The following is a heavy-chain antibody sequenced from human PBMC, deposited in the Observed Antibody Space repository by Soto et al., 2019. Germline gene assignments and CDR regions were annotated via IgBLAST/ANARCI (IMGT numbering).Heavy chain of an antibody. CDR1: GYTFTNSG. V-gene: IGHV1-18*01. J-gene: IGHJ6*02. Sequence: ASVKVSCKASGYTFTNSGISWVRQAPGQGLEWMGWIGAYNGHTKYAQKLQGRVTMTTDTSTSTAYMELRSLKSDDTAVYYCAREDYYDSSGYLPVRYYFGMDVWGQGTTVTAP. CDR3: AREDYYDSSGYLPVRYYFGMDV. D-gene: IGHD3-22*01. CDR2: IGAYNGHT.